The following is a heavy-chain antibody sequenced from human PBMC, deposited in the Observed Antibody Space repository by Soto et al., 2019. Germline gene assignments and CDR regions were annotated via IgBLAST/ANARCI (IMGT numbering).Heavy chain of an antibody. V-gene: IGHV3-64*07. CDR1: GFTFSTYA. CDR2: ISSNGGNT. CDR3: VGIVVVPV. J-gene: IGHJ4*02. Sequence: EVQLVESGGGLVPPGGSLTLSCAASGFTFSTYAMHWVRQAPGKGLEYVSAISSNGGNTYYADSVKGRFTISRDNSKNTLYLQMGSLRAEDMAVYYCVGIVVVPVWGQGTLVTVSS. D-gene: IGHD2-2*01.